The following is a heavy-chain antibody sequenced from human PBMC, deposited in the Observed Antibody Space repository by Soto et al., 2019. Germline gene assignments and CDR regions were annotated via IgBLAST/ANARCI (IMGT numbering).Heavy chain of an antibody. CDR3: AREGEGSGTYLIDY. J-gene: IGHJ4*02. V-gene: IGHV3-33*01. CDR1: GFTFRSYG. CDR2: VWYDGNRK. D-gene: IGHD1-26*01. Sequence: QVHLVASGGGVVQPGRSLRLSCEASGFTFRSYGMHWVRQAPGKGLEWVAVVWYDGNRKYYAASVKGRFTISRDNSKNTLYLQMNSLRAEDTAVYYCAREGEGSGTYLIDYWGRGTLVTVSS.